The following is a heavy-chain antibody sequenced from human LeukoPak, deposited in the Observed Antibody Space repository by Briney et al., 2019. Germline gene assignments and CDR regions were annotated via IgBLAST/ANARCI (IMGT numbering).Heavy chain of an antibody. CDR1: GFPFSSYW. J-gene: IGHJ4*02. CDR3: TRVGYIDEGIDY. CDR2: IKQDGSKK. D-gene: IGHD5-24*01. V-gene: IGHV3-7*04. Sequence: PGGSLRLSCVASGFPFSSYWMSWVRQAAGKGREWVANIKQDGSKKFYVDSVKGRFTISTDNAKNSLYLQMNSLRAEDTAIYYCTRVGYIDEGIDYWGQGTLVTVSS.